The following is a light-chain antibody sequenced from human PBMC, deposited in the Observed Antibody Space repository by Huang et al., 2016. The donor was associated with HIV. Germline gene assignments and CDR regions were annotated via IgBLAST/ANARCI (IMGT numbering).Light chain of an antibody. J-gene: IGKJ1*01. CDR1: PSVSVY. Sequence: EIALAQSPVTLSLSPGERATLACRASPSVSVYLAWYQLQAGQPPGPHLYKASNRATGIPARFSGSGSGTDFTLTISSLEPEDFAVYYCQQRSDWPSTFGRGTKVEIK. V-gene: IGKV3-11*01. CDR2: KAS. CDR3: QQRSDWPST.